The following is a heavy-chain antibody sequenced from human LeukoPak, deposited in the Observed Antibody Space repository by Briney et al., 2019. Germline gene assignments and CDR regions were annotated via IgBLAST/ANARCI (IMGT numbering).Heavy chain of an antibody. Sequence: ASETLSLTCTVSGGSISSHYWSWLRQPAGKGLEYIGRIHTSGITNYNPSLKSRVTMSGDTSKNQFYLNPRSVTAADTAVYYCARDLGSNYVYFDYWGQGTLVSVSS. CDR3: ARDLGSNYVYFDY. J-gene: IGHJ4*02. CDR2: IHTSGIT. V-gene: IGHV4-4*07. D-gene: IGHD1-26*01. CDR1: GGSISSHY.